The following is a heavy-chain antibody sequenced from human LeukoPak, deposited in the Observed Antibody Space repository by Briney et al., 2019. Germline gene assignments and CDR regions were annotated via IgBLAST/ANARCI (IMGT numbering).Heavy chain of an antibody. CDR1: GFTFDDYA. V-gene: IGHV3-43*02. Sequence: PGGSLRLSCAASGFTFDDYAMHWVRQAPGKGLEWVSLISGDGGSTYYAGSVKGRFTISRDNSKNSLYLQMNSLRTEDTALYYCAKDLGYSYGLSTDYWGQGTLVTVSS. CDR2: ISGDGGST. D-gene: IGHD5-18*01. J-gene: IGHJ4*02. CDR3: AKDLGYSYGLSTDY.